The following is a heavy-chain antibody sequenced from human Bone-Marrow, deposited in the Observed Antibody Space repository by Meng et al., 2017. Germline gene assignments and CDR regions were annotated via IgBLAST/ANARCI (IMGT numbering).Heavy chain of an antibody. D-gene: IGHD2/OR15-2a*01. CDR1: GYTFTSYA. J-gene: IGHJ4*02. Sequence: QVPSGHSGLELKKPGASVTVSCKASGYTFTSYAMNWVRQAPGQGLEWMGWINTNTGNPTYAQGFTGRFVFSLDTSVSTAYLQISSLKAEDTAVYYCARDARGLLKDYWGQGTLVTVSS. CDR2: INTNTGNP. CDR3: ARDARGLLKDY. V-gene: IGHV7-4-1*02.